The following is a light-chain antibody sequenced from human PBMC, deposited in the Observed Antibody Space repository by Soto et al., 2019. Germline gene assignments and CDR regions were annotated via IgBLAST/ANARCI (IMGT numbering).Light chain of an antibody. CDR2: GVS. CDR3: QQYGTSRT. V-gene: IGKV3-20*01. CDR1: QSVSSTY. Sequence: EIVLTQSPGTLSLSPGERATLSCRASQSVSSTYLAWYQQKPGQAPRLLNYGVSNRATGIPDRFSGSVSGTYFTLTISRQEPDDSAVYFCQQYGTSRTFGQGTKVEIK. J-gene: IGKJ1*01.